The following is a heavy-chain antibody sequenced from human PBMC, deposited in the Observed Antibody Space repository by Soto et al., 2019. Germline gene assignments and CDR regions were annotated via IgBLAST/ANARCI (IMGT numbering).Heavy chain of an antibody. CDR1: GFTFSSYG. D-gene: IGHD6-19*01. Sequence: PGGSLRLSCAASGFTFSSYGMHWVRQAPGKGLEWVAVISYDGSNKYYADSVKGRFTISRDNSKNTLYLQMNSLRAEDTAVYYCAKMRYSSGWPYHDYWGQGTLVTVSS. CDR2: ISYDGSNK. CDR3: AKMRYSSGWPYHDY. V-gene: IGHV3-30*18. J-gene: IGHJ4*02.